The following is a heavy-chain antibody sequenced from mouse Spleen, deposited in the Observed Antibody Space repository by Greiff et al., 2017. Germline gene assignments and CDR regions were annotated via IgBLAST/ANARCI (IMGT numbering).Heavy chain of an antibody. V-gene: IGHV5-12-1*01. CDR1: GYAFSSYD. D-gene: IGHD2-3*01. CDR3: ARHGGYYLYYYAMDY. J-gene: IGHJ4*01. Sequence: EVQLVESGGGLVKPGGSLKLSCAASGYAFSSYDMSWVRQTPGKRLEWVAYISSGCGSTCYPDTVKGRFTISRDNAKNTLYLQMSSLKSEDTAMYYCARHGGYYLYYYAMDYWGQGTSVTVSS. CDR2: ISSGCGST.